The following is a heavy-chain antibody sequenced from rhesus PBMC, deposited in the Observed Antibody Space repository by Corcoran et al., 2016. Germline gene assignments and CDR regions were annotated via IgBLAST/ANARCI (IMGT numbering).Heavy chain of an antibody. V-gene: IGHV4-169*02. CDR3: ARDTVTTSLNFDY. D-gene: IGHD4-35*01. J-gene: IGHJ4*01. CDR1: GGSISSSY. Sequence: QLQLQESGPGLVKPSETLSVTCAVFGGSISSSYWSWIRQAPGEGLEWIGYIYGSGSSTNYNPSLKSRVTLSVDTSKNQLSLKLSSVTAADTAVYYCARDTVTTSLNFDYWGQGVLVTVSS. CDR2: IYGSGSST.